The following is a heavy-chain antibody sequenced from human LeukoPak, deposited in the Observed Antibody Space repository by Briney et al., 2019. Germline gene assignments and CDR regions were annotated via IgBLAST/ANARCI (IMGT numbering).Heavy chain of an antibody. V-gene: IGHV4-38-2*02. Sequence: SETLSLTCTVSGYSISSGYYWGWIRQPPGKGLEWIGNIFHSGSTYYNPSLKSRVTISVVTSKNQFSLKLSSVTAADTAVYYCGRDVYYYDSSYDYWGQGTLVTVSS. CDR1: GYSISSGYY. J-gene: IGHJ4*02. CDR3: GRDVYYYDSSYDY. CDR2: IFHSGST. D-gene: IGHD3-22*01.